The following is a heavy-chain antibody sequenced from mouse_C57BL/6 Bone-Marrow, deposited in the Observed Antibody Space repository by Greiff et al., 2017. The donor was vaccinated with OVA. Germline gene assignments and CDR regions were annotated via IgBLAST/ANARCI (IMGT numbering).Heavy chain of an antibody. CDR1: GYAFTNYL. CDR3: ARTPSSLYAMDY. Sequence: VMLVESGAELVRPGTSVKVSCKASGYAFTNYLIEWVKQRPGQGLEWIGVINPGSGGTNYNEKFKGKATLTADKSSSTAYMQLSSLTSEDSAVYFCARTPSSLYAMDYWGQGTSVTVSS. J-gene: IGHJ4*01. CDR2: INPGSGGT. D-gene: IGHD1-1*01. V-gene: IGHV1-54*01.